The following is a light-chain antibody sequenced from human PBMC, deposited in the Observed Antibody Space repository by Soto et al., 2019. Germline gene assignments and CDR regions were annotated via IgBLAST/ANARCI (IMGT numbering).Light chain of an antibody. CDR1: SSDIGYYNY. CDR2: EVN. Sequence: QSALTQPASVSGSPGQSITISCTGTSSDIGYYNYVSWYQYHPGKAPKMMIYEVNNRPSGVSNRFSGSKSGNTASLTISGLQAEDEAYYYCSSYTSSTTLYVFGPGTKVTVL. CDR3: SSYTSSTTLYV. J-gene: IGLJ1*01. V-gene: IGLV2-14*01.